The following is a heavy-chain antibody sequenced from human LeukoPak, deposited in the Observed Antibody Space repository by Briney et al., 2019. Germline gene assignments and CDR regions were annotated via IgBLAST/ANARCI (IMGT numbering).Heavy chain of an antibody. CDR2: IYSGGST. V-gene: IGHV3-53*01. CDR3: ARDRVDMRHAFDI. CDR1: GFPVSSNY. D-gene: IGHD2-15*01. J-gene: IGHJ3*02. Sequence: GGSLRLSCAASGFPVSSNYMSWVRQAPGKGLEWVAVIYSGGSTYYAYSVKGRFTISRDNSKNTLYLQMNSLRAEDTDVYYCARDRVDMRHAFDIWGQGTMVTVSS.